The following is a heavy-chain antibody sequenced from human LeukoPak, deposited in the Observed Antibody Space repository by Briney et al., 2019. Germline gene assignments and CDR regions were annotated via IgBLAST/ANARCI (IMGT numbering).Heavy chain of an antibody. CDR1: GYTFTSYG. J-gene: IGHJ3*02. D-gene: IGHD1-26*01. V-gene: IGHV1-2*02. CDR2: INPNSGGT. Sequence: GASVKVSCKASGYTFTSYGISWVRQAPGQGLEWMGWINPNSGGTNYAQKFQGRVTMTRDTSISTAYMELSRLRSDDTAVYYCAGFRWDPEDAFDIWGQGTMVTVSS. CDR3: AGFRWDPEDAFDI.